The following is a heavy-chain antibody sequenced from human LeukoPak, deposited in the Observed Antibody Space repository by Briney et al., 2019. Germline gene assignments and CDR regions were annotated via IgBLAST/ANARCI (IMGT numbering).Heavy chain of an antibody. J-gene: IGHJ3*02. V-gene: IGHV3-23*01. Sequence: GGSLRLSCATSGFTFRSYAMIWVRQAPERGLQWVSGISGSGTYYADFAKGRFTISRDNSKNTLYLQMNSLRAEDTATYYCARVMADYGGKGNDAFDIWGQGTMVTVSS. CDR3: ARVMADYGGKGNDAFDI. CDR2: ISGSGT. D-gene: IGHD4-23*01. CDR1: GFTFRSYA.